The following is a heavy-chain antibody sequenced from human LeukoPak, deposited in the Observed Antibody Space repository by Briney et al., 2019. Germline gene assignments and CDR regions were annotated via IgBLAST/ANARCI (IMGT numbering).Heavy chain of an antibody. CDR3: AKGGTRAERNYYYMDV. CDR2: ISGSGGRT. J-gene: IGHJ6*03. V-gene: IGHV3-23*01. CDR1: GFTFSSYA. Sequence: GGSLRLSCAASGFTFSSYAMSWVRQAPGKGLEWVSTISGSGGRTYYADSVKGRFTISRDNSKNTLYVQMNSLRAEDTAVYYCAKGGTRAERNYYYMDVWGKGTRVTVSS.